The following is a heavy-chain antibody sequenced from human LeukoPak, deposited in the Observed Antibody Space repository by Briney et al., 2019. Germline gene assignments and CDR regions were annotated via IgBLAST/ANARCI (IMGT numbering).Heavy chain of an antibody. CDR1: GGTFSSYA. CDR3: ASVPTGELHADY. J-gene: IGHJ4*02. Sequence: GASVKVSCKASGGTFSSYAINWVRQATGQGLEWMGWMNPNSGNTNYAQKLQGRVTMTTDTSTSTAYMELRSLRSDDTAVYYCASVPTGELHADYWGQGTLVTVSS. D-gene: IGHD1-26*01. CDR2: MNPNSGNT. V-gene: IGHV1-18*01.